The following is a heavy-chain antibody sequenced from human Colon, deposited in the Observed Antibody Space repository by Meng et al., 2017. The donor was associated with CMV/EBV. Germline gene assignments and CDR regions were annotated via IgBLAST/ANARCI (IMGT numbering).Heavy chain of an antibody. D-gene: IGHD3-16*01. CDR1: GFTFRTSW. CDR3: ARRRFGLGGGWFDP. V-gene: IGHV3-74*01. CDR2: INSDGSSI. Sequence: GGSLRLSCAASGFTFRTSWMHWVRHAPGKGLVWVSRINSDGSSISYADFVKGRFTISRDNAKNMVYLQMNNVTADDTALYYCARRRFGLGGGWFDPWGQGALVTVSS. J-gene: IGHJ5*02.